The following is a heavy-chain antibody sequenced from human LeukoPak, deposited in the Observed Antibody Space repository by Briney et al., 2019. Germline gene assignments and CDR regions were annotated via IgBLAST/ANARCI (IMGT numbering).Heavy chain of an antibody. J-gene: IGHJ4*02. CDR1: GYTFTSYD. CDR2: MNPNSGNT. CDR3: ASGGSSWYAPSY. Sequence: GASVKVSCKASGYTFTSYDINWVRQATGQGLEWMGWMNPNSGNTGYAQKFQGRVTMTRNTSISTAYMELRSLRSEDTAVYYCASGGSSWYAPSYWGQGTLVTVSS. D-gene: IGHD6-13*01. V-gene: IGHV1-8*01.